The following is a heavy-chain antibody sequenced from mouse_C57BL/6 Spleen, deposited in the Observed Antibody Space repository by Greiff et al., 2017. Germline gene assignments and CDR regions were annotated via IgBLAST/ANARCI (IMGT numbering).Heavy chain of an antibody. CDR3: ARFYYCGSSPFDV. CDR1: GYTFTSYW. D-gene: IGHD1-1*01. CDR2: IDPSDSYT. V-gene: IGHV1-69*01. J-gene: IGHJ1*03. Sequence: QVQLKQPGAELVMPGASVKLSCKASGYTFTSYWMHWVKQRPGQGLEWIGEIDPSDSYTNYNQKFKGKSTLTVDKSSSTAYMQLSSLTSEDSAVYYCARFYYCGSSPFDVWGTGTTVTVSS.